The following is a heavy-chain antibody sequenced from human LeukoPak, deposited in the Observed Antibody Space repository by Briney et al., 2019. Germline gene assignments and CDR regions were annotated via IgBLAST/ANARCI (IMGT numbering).Heavy chain of an antibody. CDR1: GFTFSDYY. Sequence: GGSLRLSCAASGFTFSDYYMSWIRQAPGKGLGWVSYISSSGSTIYYADSVKGRFTISRDNAKNSLYLQMNSLRAEDTAVYYCARDHYDYVWGSYRPLDYWGQGTLVTVSS. CDR3: ARDHYDYVWGSYRPLDY. J-gene: IGHJ4*02. V-gene: IGHV3-11*04. CDR2: ISSSGSTI. D-gene: IGHD3-16*02.